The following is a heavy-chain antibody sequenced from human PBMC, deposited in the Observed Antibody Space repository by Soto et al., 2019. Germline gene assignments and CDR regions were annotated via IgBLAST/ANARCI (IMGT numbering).Heavy chain of an antibody. CDR3: TTDWGNSYILDYGMDV. V-gene: IGHV3-48*01. CDR1: GFTFSSYS. Sequence: GGSLRLSCAASGFTFSSYSMNWVRQAPGKGLEWVSYISSSSSTIYYADSVKGRFTISRDNAKNSLYLQMNSMKTEDTAVYYCTTDWGNSYILDYGMDVWGQGTTVTVSS. CDR2: ISSSSSTI. D-gene: IGHD5-18*01. J-gene: IGHJ6*02.